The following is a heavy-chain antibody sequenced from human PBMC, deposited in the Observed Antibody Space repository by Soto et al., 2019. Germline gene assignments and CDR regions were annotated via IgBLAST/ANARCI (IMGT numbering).Heavy chain of an antibody. V-gene: IGHV4-34*01. J-gene: IGHJ4*02. CDR2: INHSGST. Sequence: TSETLSLTCAVYGGSFSGYYWSWIRQPPGKGLEWIGEINHSGSTNYNPSLKSRVTISVDTSKNQFSLKLSSVTAADTAVYYCARGGRGGRYYDFWSGPLYYFDYWGQGTLVTVSS. CDR3: ARGGRGGRYYDFWSGPLYYFDY. D-gene: IGHD3-3*01. CDR1: GGSFSGYY.